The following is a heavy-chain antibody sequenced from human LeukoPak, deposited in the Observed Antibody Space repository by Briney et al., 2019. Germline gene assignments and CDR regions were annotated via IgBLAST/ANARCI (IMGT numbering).Heavy chain of an antibody. CDR3: ARSAAGTGYYYYGMDV. J-gene: IGHJ6*02. V-gene: IGHV4-39*01. D-gene: IGHD6-13*01. CDR1: GGSISSYY. Sequence: SETLSLTCTVSGGSISSYYWGWIRQPPGKGLEWIGSIYYSGSTYYNPSLKSRVTISVDTSKNQFSLKLSSVTAADTAVYYCARSAAGTGYYYYGMDVWGQGTTVTVSS. CDR2: IYYSGST.